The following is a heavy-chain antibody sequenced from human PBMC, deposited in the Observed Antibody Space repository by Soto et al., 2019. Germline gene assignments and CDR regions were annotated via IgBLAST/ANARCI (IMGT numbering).Heavy chain of an antibody. V-gene: IGHV3-21*06. CDR2: ISISSSDR. CDR1: GFTLRTYT. CDR3: VRGMNPLF. Sequence: GGSLRLSCAASGFTLRTYTMNWVRQAPGKGLEWVSSISISSSDRYCADSVRGRFTISRDNAKNALYLQMNSLRADDTAVYFCVRGMNPLFGGQGTLVTVSS. J-gene: IGHJ4*01.